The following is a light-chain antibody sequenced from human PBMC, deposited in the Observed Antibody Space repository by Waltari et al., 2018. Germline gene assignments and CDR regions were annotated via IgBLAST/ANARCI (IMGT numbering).Light chain of an antibody. Sequence: QLVLTQSPSASASLGASVKLTCTLSRGHSTYATAWHQQQPEKGPRYLMKLNSDGTYTKGDGIPDRFSGSSSGAERYLTISSLQSEDAADYYCQAWGTGIVFGTGTKVTVL. CDR2: LNSDGTY. CDR3: QAWGTGIV. CDR1: RGHSTYA. J-gene: IGLJ1*01. V-gene: IGLV4-69*01.